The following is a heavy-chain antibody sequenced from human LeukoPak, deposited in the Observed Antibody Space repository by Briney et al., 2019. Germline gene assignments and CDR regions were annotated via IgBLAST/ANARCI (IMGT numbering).Heavy chain of an antibody. CDR2: ISSGGSNK. CDR1: GFTFSSYC. Sequence: PGGSLKLSCAASGFTFSSYCMHWVRQAPGKGLEWAAVISSGGSNKYYADSVKGRFTISRDNSKNTLYLQMNSLRAEDTAVYYCATGRGSGYYYAAFDIWGQGTMVTVSS. V-gene: IGHV3-30*03. J-gene: IGHJ3*02. CDR3: ATGRGSGYYYAAFDI. D-gene: IGHD3-22*01.